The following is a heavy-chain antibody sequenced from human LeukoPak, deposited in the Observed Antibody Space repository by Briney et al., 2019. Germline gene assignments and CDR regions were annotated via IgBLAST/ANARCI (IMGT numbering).Heavy chain of an antibody. CDR2: FSCSGST. D-gene: IGHD1-1*01. J-gene: IGHJ4*02. V-gene: IGHV4-39*07. CDR3: ARDWNRYAY. Sequence: PSETLSLTCSVSGGSISSCTYSWGWIRQPPGKGLEWIGSFSCSGSTYYNPSLKSRVTISVDTSKSQFSLYMDSVTAEDTAVYYCARDWNRYAYWGQGTLVTVSS. CDR1: GGSISSCTYS.